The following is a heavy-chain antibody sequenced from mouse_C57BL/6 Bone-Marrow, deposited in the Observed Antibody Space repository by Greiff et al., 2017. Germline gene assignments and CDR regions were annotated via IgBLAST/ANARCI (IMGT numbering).Heavy chain of an antibody. V-gene: IGHV14-4*01. J-gene: IGHJ4*01. CDR2: IDPENGGP. CDR1: GFNIKDDY. D-gene: IGHD6-5*01. Sequence: VQLQQSGAELVRPGASVKLSCTASGFNIKDDYMHWVKQRPEQGLEWIGWIDPENGGPEYASKFQGKATITADKSSNTAYLQLSSLTSEDTAVYYCATSSLYYYAMDYCEQGTSVTVSS. CDR3: ATSSLYYYAMDY.